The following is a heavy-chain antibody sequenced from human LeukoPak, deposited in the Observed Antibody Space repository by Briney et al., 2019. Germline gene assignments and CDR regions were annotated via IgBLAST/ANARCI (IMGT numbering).Heavy chain of an antibody. D-gene: IGHD3-9*01. J-gene: IGHJ4*02. Sequence: SETLSLTCTVSLDSTTSNFWSWVRQPPGKGLEWIGEIHRSGSTNYNPSLQSRVTISIDRSKNQIALELSSVTAADTAVYYCARAMRSSDILTGYYPYYFDYWGQGTLVTVSS. V-gene: IGHV4-4*02. CDR2: IHRSGST. CDR1: LDSTTSNF. CDR3: ARAMRSSDILTGYYPYYFDY.